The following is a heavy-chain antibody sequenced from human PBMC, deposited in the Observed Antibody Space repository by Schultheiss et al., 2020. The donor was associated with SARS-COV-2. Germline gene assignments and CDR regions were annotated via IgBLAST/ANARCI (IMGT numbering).Heavy chain of an antibody. CDR1: GFTFSSYA. CDR2: ISGSGGST. V-gene: IGHV3-23*01. Sequence: GGSLRLSCAASGFTFSSYAMSWVRQAPGKGLEWVSAISGSGGSTYYADSVKGRFTISRDNPKNTLYLQMNSLRAEDTAVYYCARGGYSSGWYDSGYYFDYWGQGTLVTVSS. J-gene: IGHJ4*02. D-gene: IGHD6-19*01. CDR3: ARGGYSSGWYDSGYYFDY.